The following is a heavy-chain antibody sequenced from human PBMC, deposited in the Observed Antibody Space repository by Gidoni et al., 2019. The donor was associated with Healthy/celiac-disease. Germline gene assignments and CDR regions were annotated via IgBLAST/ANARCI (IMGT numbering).Heavy chain of an antibody. J-gene: IGHJ5*02. D-gene: IGHD2-21*01. CDR2: ISGSGGSK. V-gene: IGHV3-23*04. CDR3: AKDPLSIRLYWFDP. Sequence: EVQLVESGGGLVQPGGCLRLSCAASGFPFSSYAMSRVRQAPGEGLEWVSAISGSGGSKYYADSGKGRFTISRDNSKNTLYLQMNSLRAEDTAVYYCAKDPLSIRLYWFDPWGQGTLVTVSS. CDR1: GFPFSSYA.